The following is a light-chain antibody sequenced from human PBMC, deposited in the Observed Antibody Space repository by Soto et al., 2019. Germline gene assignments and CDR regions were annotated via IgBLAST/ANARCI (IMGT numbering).Light chain of an antibody. J-gene: IGKJ1*01. CDR3: QQSYSTTWT. V-gene: IGKV1-39*01. CDR2: AAS. CDR1: QGISTY. Sequence: DIQMTQSPSSLSATLGDRVTITLRASQGISTYLNWYLQKPGKAPKLLIYAASSLQSGVPSRFSGSGSETDFTLTISSLQPEDFATYSCQQSYSTTWTFGQGTKVDIK.